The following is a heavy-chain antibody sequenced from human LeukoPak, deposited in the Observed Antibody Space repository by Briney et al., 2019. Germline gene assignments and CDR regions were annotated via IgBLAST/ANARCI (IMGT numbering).Heavy chain of an antibody. CDR3: ARCNSMGAAFDY. V-gene: IGHV4-39*01. CDR2: IYYSGST. CDR1: GGSVSSSSYY. J-gene: IGHJ4*02. D-gene: IGHD1-26*01. Sequence: PSETLSLTCTVSGGSVSSSSYYWGWVRQSPGKGLEWIGSIYYSGSTYYSSSLKSRVTISVDTSKNQYSLNLSSVTATDTALYYCARCNSMGAAFDYWGQGTLVTVSS.